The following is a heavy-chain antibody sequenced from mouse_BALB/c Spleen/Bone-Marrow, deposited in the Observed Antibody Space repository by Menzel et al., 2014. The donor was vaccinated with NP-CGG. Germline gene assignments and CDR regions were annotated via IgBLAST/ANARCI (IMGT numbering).Heavy chain of an antibody. Sequence: EVNVVESGGGLVQPGGSRKLSCAASGFTFSSFGMHWVRQAPEEGLEWVAYVSSGSSTIYYADTVKGRFTISRDNPKNTLFLQMTSLRSEDTAMYYCARYGYYDAMDYWGQGTLVTVSS. CDR2: VSSGSSTI. CDR1: GFTFSSFG. CDR3: ARYGYYDAMDY. J-gene: IGHJ4*01. V-gene: IGHV5-17*02. D-gene: IGHD2-2*01.